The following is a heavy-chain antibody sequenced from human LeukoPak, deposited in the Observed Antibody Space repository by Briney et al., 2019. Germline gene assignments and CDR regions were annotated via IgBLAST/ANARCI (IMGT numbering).Heavy chain of an antibody. Sequence: AGGSLRLSCTASGFAFSDFYMSWIRQAPGKGLEWVSYISRSANTIYYADSLKGRFTISRDNAKNSLYLQMNSLRAEDTAVYYCAREFCTGTSCFFASDLWGQGTMVTVSS. CDR3: AREFCTGTSCFFASDL. V-gene: IGHV3-11*01. J-gene: IGHJ3*01. CDR1: GFAFSDFY. CDR2: ISRSANTI. D-gene: IGHD2-2*01.